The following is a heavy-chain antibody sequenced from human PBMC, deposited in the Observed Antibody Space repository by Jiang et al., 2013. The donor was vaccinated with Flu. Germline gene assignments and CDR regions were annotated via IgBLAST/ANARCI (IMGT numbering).Heavy chain of an antibody. CDR3: ARGGYSPEAYFDY. CDR2: IYPGDSDT. Sequence: LVESGAEVKKPGESLKISCKVLDTALPATGSAGCARCPGKLEWMGIIYPGDSDTRYSPSFQGQVTISADKSISTAYLQWSSLKASDTAMYYCARGGYSPEAYFDYWGQGTLVTVSS. J-gene: IGHJ4*02. D-gene: IGHD5-24*01. CDR1: DTALPATG. V-gene: IGHV5-51*01.